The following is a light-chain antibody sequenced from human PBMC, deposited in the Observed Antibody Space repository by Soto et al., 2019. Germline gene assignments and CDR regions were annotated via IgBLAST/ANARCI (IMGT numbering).Light chain of an antibody. CDR1: QDISNY. CDR2: AAY. Sequence: DIRMTQSPSSLSASVGDRVTITCQASQDISNYLNWYQQKPGKAPKLLIYAAYSLQSGVPSRFSGSGSGTDFTLTISSLQPEDFATYYCQQSYSTPPETFGPGTKVDIK. V-gene: IGKV1-39*01. CDR3: QQSYSTPPET. J-gene: IGKJ3*01.